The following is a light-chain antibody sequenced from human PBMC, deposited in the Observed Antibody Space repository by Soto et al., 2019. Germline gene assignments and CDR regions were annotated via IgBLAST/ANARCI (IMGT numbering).Light chain of an antibody. CDR1: QSISSW. CDR2: DAS. V-gene: IGKV1-5*01. CDR3: QQYNSYSPWT. Sequence: DIQMTQSPSTLSASVGDRVTITCRASQSISSWLAWYQQKPGKAPKLLIYDASSLERGVPARFSGSVSGTEFTITISSLQPDDFATYYCQQYNSYSPWTFGQGTKVEIK. J-gene: IGKJ1*01.